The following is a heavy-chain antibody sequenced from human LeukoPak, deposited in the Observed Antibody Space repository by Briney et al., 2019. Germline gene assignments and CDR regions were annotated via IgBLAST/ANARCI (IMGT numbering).Heavy chain of an antibody. V-gene: IGHV3-21*01. CDR1: GFTFSSYS. D-gene: IGHD3-9*01. J-gene: IGHJ6*03. Sequence: GGSLRLSCAASGFTFSSYSMNWVRQAPGKGLEWVSSISSSSSYIYYADSVKGRFTIYRENAKNSLYLEMNSLRAEDTAVYYCARDLGVSYDILTGYSNYYYMDVWGKGTTVTVSS. CDR2: ISSSSSYI. CDR3: ARDLGVSYDILTGYSNYYYMDV.